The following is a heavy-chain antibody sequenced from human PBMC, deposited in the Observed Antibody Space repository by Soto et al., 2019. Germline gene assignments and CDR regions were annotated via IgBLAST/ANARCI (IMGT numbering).Heavy chain of an antibody. CDR3: AGGIVRGVRRPGGYYYYGMDV. CDR2: ISSSSSYI. CDR1: GFTFSSYS. J-gene: IGHJ6*02. V-gene: IGHV3-21*01. D-gene: IGHD3-10*01. Sequence: PGGSLRLSCAASGFTFSSYSMNWVRQAPGKGLEWVSSISSSSSYIYYADSVKGRFTISRDNAKNSLYLQMNSLRAEDTAVYYCAGGIVRGVRRPGGYYYYGMDVWGQGTTVTVSS.